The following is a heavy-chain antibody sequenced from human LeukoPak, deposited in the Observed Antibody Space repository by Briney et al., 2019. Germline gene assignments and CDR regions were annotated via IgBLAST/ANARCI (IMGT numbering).Heavy chain of an antibody. CDR3: ARVAVAGTLDY. V-gene: IGHV3-64*01. J-gene: IGHJ4*02. CDR2: ITNNGGST. Sequence: GGSLRLSCAASGFTFSSYAMHWVRQAPGKGLEYVSLITNNGGSTYYANSVKGRFTVSRDNSKNTLFLQMGSPRAEDMAVYYCARVAVAGTLDYWGQGTLVTVSS. D-gene: IGHD6-13*01. CDR1: GFTFSSYA.